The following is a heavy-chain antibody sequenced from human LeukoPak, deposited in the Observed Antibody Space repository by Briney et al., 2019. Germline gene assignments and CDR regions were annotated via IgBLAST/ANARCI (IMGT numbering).Heavy chain of an antibody. CDR1: GGSISSYY. CDR2: IYTSGST. V-gene: IGHV4-4*07. J-gene: IGHJ4*02. D-gene: IGHD3-3*01. CDR3: ARGPVTIFGVVIIPDYFDY. Sequence: SETLSLTCTVSGGSISSYYWSWIRQPAGKGLEWIGRIYTSGSTNYNPSLKSRVTISVDKSKNQFSLKLSSVTAADTAVYYCARGPVTIFGVVIIPDYFDYWGQGTLVTASS.